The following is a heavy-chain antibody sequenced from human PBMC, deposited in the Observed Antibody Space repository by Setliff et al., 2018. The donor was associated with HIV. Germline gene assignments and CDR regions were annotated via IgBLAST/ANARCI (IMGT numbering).Heavy chain of an antibody. D-gene: IGHD3-22*01. CDR3: ARFANYYHTSGYGWFDP. Sequence: GGSLRLSCAASGFTFTSFWMSWVRQAPGKGLEWVANINEDGTEKYYVDSVRGRSTISRDNANNSLYLQMNSLRAEDTAVYYCARFANYYHTSGYGWFDPWGQGTLVTVSS. CDR1: GFTFTSFW. J-gene: IGHJ5*02. CDR2: INEDGTEK. V-gene: IGHV3-7*03.